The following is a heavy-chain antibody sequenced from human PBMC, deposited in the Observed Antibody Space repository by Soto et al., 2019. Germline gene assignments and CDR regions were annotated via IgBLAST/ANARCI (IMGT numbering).Heavy chain of an antibody. Sequence: EVQLVESGGGLIQPGGSLRLSCAASGLTVSDNYMSWVRQAPGKGLEWVSIIYSGGSTYHADSVKGRFTISRDNSRNTLYLQMNSLTAEDTAVYYCAREQYDYWGQGTLVTVSS. V-gene: IGHV3-53*01. J-gene: IGHJ4*02. CDR1: GLTVSDNY. CDR3: AREQYDY. CDR2: IYSGGST.